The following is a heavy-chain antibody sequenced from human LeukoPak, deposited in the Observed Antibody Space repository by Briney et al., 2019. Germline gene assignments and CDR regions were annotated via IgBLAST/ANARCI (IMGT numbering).Heavy chain of an antibody. D-gene: IGHD1-1*01. V-gene: IGHV1-3*01. CDR1: GYTFTSYG. CDR2: INAGNGNT. CDR3: ARDVGTPFDY. Sequence: GALVKVSCKASGYTFTSYGISWVRQAPGQRLEWMGWINAGNGNTKYSQKFQGRVTITRDTSASTAYMELSSLRSEDTAVYYCARDVGTPFDYWGQGTLVTVSS. J-gene: IGHJ4*02.